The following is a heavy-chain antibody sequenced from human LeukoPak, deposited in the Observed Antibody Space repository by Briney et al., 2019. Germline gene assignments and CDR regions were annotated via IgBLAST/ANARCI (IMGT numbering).Heavy chain of an antibody. J-gene: IGHJ4*02. CDR3: ASRRDY. CDR1: GFAFSDYE. V-gene: IGHV3-48*03. CDR2: IGSSGRTI. Sequence: PGGSLRLSCAASGFAFSDYEMNWVHQAPGKGLEWVSNIGSSGRTIFYADSVKGRFSISRDNGKNSLYLQMNSLRVEDTAIYYCASRRDYWGQGTLVTVSS.